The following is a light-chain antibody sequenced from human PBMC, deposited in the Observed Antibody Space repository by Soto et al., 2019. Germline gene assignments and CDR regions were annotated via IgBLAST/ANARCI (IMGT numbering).Light chain of an antibody. Sequence: DIQMTQSPSTLSASVGDRVTITCRASQSISSWLAWYQQKPGKAPKLLVYKASSLESVVPSRFSVSGSGTEFTLTISSLQPDDFATYYCQQYHSYPLTFGGGTKVEIK. CDR2: KAS. J-gene: IGKJ4*01. CDR1: QSISSW. V-gene: IGKV1-5*03. CDR3: QQYHSYPLT.